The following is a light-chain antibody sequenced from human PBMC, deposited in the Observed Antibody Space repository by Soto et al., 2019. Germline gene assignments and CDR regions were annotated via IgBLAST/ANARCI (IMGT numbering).Light chain of an antibody. J-gene: IGLJ1*01. Sequence: QSVLTQPPSVSGAPGQRVTISCTGDSSNFGAGYDVHWYQQLPGTAPKLLIHTNTNRPSGVPDRFSGSKSDTSASLAITGLQAEDEADYYCQSYDSSLSRYVFGTGTKVTVL. CDR3: QSYDSSLSRYV. CDR2: TNT. CDR1: SSNFGAGYD. V-gene: IGLV1-40*01.